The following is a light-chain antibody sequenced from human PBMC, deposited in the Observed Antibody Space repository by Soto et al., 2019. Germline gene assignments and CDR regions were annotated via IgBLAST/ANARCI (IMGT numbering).Light chain of an antibody. Sequence: DIVMTQSPDSLAVSLGERATINCKSSPSVLYSSNHKNYLAWYQQKPGQPPKLLIYWASTRESGVPDRFSGSGSGTECTRTISSLQAEDVAVYYCQQYYSTPLTFGGGTKVEIK. J-gene: IGKJ4*01. V-gene: IGKV4-1*01. CDR3: QQYYSTPLT. CDR1: PSVLYSSNHKNY. CDR2: WAS.